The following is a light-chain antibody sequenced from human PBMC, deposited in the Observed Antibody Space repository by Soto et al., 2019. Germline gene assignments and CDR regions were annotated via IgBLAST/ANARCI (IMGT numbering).Light chain of an antibody. V-gene: IGKV3-20*01. CDR1: QSIGSSF. CDR2: GAS. J-gene: IGKJ2*01. Sequence: EIVLTQSPGTLSLSPGEGAALSCRASQSIGSSFLAWYQQKPGQAPRLLIYGASSRATGIPDRFSGSGSGTDFTLTISRLEPEDFAVYYCQQYHSSPYTFGQGTQLEIK. CDR3: QQYHSSPYT.